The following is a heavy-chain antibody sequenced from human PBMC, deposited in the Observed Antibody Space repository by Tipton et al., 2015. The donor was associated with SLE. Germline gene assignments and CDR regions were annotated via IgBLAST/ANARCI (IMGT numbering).Heavy chain of an antibody. CDR2: IFSRGST. V-gene: IGHV4-38-2*02. CDR3: ARDSVGLVDNYHYYYMDV. Sequence: TLSLTCAVSGYSISSGYYWGWIRQPPGKGLEWIGRIFSRGSTNSNLSLKSRVTISLDASKNQFSLKLSSVTAADTAVYYCARDSVGLVDNYHYYYMDVWGKGTTVTISS. J-gene: IGHJ6*03. D-gene: IGHD1-26*01. CDR1: GYSISSGYY.